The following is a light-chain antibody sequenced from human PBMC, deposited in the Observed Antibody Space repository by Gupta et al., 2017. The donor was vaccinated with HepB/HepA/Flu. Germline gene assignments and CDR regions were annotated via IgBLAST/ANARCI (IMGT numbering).Light chain of an antibody. CDR3: QSADSSGTFYV. V-gene: IGLV3-25*03. J-gene: IGLJ1*01. Sequence: SPELTQPPSLSVSPGQTARITCSGDVLPNQYAYWYQQKPGQAPVLIVYKDTERPPGSPERFSSSSSGATVTLTISGVQAEDEADYYCQSADSSGTFYVFGTGTKVSIL. CDR1: VLPNQY. CDR2: KDT.